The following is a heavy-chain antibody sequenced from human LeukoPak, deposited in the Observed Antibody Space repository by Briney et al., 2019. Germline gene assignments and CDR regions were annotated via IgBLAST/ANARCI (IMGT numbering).Heavy chain of an antibody. J-gene: IGHJ4*02. D-gene: IGHD1-26*01. CDR1: GFTFSSYA. CDR2: ISSNGGST. V-gene: IGHV3-64D*06. Sequence: PGGSLRLSCSASGFTFSSYAMHWVRQAPGKGLEYVSAISSNGGSTYYADSVKDRFTISRDNSKNTLYLQMSSARAEDTAVYYCVKDRRGSYSGRLDYWGQGTPVTVSS. CDR3: VKDRRGSYSGRLDY.